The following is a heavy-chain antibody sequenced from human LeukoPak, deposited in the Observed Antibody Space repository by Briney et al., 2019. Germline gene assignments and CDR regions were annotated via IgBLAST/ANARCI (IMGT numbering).Heavy chain of an antibody. V-gene: IGHV3-74*01. CDR3: ARGNLYGDYPY. Sequence: GGSLRLSCAASGFTFSSYWMHWVRQAPGKGLVWVSRINSDGSSTSYADSVKSRFTVSRDNAKNTLYLQMNSLRAEDTAVYYCARGNLYGDYPYWGQGTLVTVSS. D-gene: IGHD4-17*01. J-gene: IGHJ4*02. CDR2: INSDGSST. CDR1: GFTFSSYW.